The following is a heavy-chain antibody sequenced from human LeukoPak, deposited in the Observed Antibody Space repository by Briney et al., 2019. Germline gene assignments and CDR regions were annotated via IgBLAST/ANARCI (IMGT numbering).Heavy chain of an antibody. CDR3: ARTGGRGYYNY. Sequence: SETLSLTCTVSGGSISSGGYYWSWIRQHPGKGLEWIGYIYYSGSTYYNPSLKSRVTISVDTSKNQFSLKVTSVTAADTAVYYCARTGGRGYYNYWGQGTLVTVSS. CDR1: GGSISSGGYY. CDR2: IYYSGST. J-gene: IGHJ4*02. D-gene: IGHD3-22*01. V-gene: IGHV4-31*03.